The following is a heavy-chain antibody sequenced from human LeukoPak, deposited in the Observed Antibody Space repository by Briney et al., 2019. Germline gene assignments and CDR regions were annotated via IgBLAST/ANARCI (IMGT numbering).Heavy chain of an antibody. D-gene: IGHD1/OR15-1a*01. J-gene: IGHJ6*03. CDR2: IWYDGSDY. CDR3: ARDGISGKTPAYMDV. V-gene: IGHV3-33*01. CDR1: GFTLTTYG. Sequence: PGGSLSLSCAASGFTLTTYGMHWVRQAQGKGLEWVAVIWYDGSDYNLADSVRGRFTSSRDNSRNTLFLQMNNLRAEDTAVYYCARDGISGKTPAYMDVWGEATTVTVSS.